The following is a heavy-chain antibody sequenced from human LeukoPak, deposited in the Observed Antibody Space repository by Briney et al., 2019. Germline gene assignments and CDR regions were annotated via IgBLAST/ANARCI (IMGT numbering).Heavy chain of an antibody. Sequence: TLSLTRAVSGGSISSGGYSWSWIRQPPGKGLEWIGYIYHSGSTYYNPSLKSRVTISVDRSKNQFSLKLSSVTAADTAVYYCARVYDSSGYYYPYWYFDLWGRGTLVTVSS. V-gene: IGHV4-30-2*01. CDR3: ARVYDSSGYYYPYWYFDL. CDR2: IYHSGST. CDR1: GGSISSGGYS. D-gene: IGHD3-22*01. J-gene: IGHJ2*01.